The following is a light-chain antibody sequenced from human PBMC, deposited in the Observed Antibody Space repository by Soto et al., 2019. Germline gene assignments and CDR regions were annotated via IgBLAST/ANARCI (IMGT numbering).Light chain of an antibody. CDR1: SSYVGGYNY. Sequence: QSALTQPASVSGSPGQSITISCTGTSSYVGGYNYVSWYQQHPGKVPKLLIYDVSNRPSGVSNRFSGSKSGNTASLTISGLQAEDEADYYCSSYTSRHTVVFGGGTKLTVL. V-gene: IGLV2-14*03. CDR2: DVS. J-gene: IGLJ2*01. CDR3: SSYTSRHTVV.